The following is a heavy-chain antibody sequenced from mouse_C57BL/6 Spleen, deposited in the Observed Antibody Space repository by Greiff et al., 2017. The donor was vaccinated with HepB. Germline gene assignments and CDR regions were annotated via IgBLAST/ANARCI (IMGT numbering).Heavy chain of an antibody. V-gene: IGHV14-4*01. Sequence: EVKLMESGAELVRPGASVKLSCTASGFNIKDDYMHWVKQRPEQGLEWIGWIDPENGDTEYASKFQGKATITADTSSNTAYLQLSSLTSEDTAVYYCTTGGSSPLDYWGQGTTLTVSS. CDR3: TTGGSSPLDY. CDR1: GFNIKDDY. CDR2: IDPENGDT. D-gene: IGHD1-1*01. J-gene: IGHJ2*01.